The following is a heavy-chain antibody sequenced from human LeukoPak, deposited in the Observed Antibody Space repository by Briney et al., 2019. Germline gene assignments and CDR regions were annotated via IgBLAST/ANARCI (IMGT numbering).Heavy chain of an antibody. CDR3: ARGTSGYSYYYFDY. CDR2: IYYSGST. CDR1: GGSISSSSYY. V-gene: IGHV4-39*01. D-gene: IGHD5-18*01. J-gene: IGHJ4*02. Sequence: SETLSLTCTVSGGSISSSSYYWGWIRQPPGKGLEWIGSIYYSGSTYYNPSLKSRVTISVDTSKNQFSLKLSSVTAADTAVYYCARGTSGYSYYYFDYWGQGTLVTVSS.